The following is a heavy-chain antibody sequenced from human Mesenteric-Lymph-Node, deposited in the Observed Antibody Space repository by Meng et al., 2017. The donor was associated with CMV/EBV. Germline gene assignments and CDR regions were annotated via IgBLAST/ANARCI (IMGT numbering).Heavy chain of an antibody. CDR2: INPQSGAT. CDR1: GYNFTGYY. V-gene: IGHV1-2*02. D-gene: IGHD2-8*01. J-gene: IGHJ4*02. CDR3: ARRPYCTNGECYSSDDY. Sequence: ASVKVSCKASGYNFTGYYMHWVRQAPGQGLEWMGSINPQSGATNYAQSFQGRVTMTGDTSISTAYMELSRLGSDDTAVYYCARRPYCTNGECYSSDDYWGQETLVTVSS.